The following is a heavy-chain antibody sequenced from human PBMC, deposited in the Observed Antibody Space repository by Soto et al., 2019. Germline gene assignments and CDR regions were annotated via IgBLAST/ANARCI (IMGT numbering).Heavy chain of an antibody. D-gene: IGHD2-8*01. Sequence: PSETLSLTCAVSGGSISSGGYSWSWIRQPPGKGLECIGYIYHSGSTYYNPSLKSRVTISVDRSKNQFSLKLSSVTAADTAVYYCARATPNDYFDYWGQGTLVTVSS. J-gene: IGHJ4*02. CDR2: IYHSGST. V-gene: IGHV4-30-2*01. CDR1: GGSISSGGYS. CDR3: ARATPNDYFDY.